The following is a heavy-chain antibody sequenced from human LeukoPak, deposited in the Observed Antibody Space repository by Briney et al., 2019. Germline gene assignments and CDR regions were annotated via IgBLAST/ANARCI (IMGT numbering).Heavy chain of an antibody. V-gene: IGHV4-59*01. J-gene: IGHJ3*01. CDR2: IYYSGST. D-gene: IGHD3-10*01. Sequence: SETLSLTCTVSGGSISSYYWSWIRQPPGKGLEWIGYIYYSGSTNYNPSLKSRVTISVDASKNEVSLKLRSVTAADTAVYYCARELVVSYDSGSSYVHAFDLWGQGTKITVSS. CDR1: GGSISSYY. CDR3: ARELVVSYDSGSSYVHAFDL.